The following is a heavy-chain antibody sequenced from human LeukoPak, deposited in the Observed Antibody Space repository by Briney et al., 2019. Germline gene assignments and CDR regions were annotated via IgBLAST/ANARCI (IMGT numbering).Heavy chain of an antibody. Sequence: GEALQISCEGSGYSFTSYWIGWVRQMPGKGLEWMGIIYPGDSDTRYSPSFQGQVTISADKSSSTAYLQWSSLKASDTAMYYCARLRFAYDAFDIWGQGTMVTVSS. CDR1: GYSFTSYW. D-gene: IGHD3-10*01. J-gene: IGHJ3*02. CDR2: IYPGDSDT. V-gene: IGHV5-51*01. CDR3: ARLRFAYDAFDI.